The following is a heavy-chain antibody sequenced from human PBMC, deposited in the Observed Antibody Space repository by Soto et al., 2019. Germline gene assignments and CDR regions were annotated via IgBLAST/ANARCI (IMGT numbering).Heavy chain of an antibody. CDR3: ARQSGGYYYYGMDV. CDR1: GGSIIDYY. CDR2: IYYSGTT. V-gene: IGHV4-59*08. J-gene: IGHJ6*02. Sequence: PSETLSLTCTVSGGSIIDYYWIWIRQPPGKGLEWIGYIYYSGTTDYSPSLKSRVTISVDTSKNQFSLKLSSVTAADSAIYYCARQSGGYYYYGMDVWGQGTSVT. D-gene: IGHD1-26*01.